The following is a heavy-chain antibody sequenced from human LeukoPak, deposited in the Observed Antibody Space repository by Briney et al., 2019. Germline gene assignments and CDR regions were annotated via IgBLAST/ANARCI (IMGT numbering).Heavy chain of an antibody. CDR3: ARQGDYDFWSGYYTAGWFDP. CDR2: IYPGDSDT. D-gene: IGHD3-3*01. V-gene: IGHV5-51*01. J-gene: IGHJ5*02. Sequence: GESLKISCKGSGYSFTSYWIGWVRQMSGKGLEWMGIIYPGDSDTRYSPSFQGQVTISADKSISTAYLQWSSLKASDTAMYYCARQGDYDFWSGYYTAGWFDPWGQGTLVTVSS. CDR1: GYSFTSYW.